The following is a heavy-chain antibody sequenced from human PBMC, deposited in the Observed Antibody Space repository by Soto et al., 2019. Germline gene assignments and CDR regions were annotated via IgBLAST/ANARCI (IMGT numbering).Heavy chain of an antibody. CDR1: GFTFSSYA. CDR3: ARGDRVEDYYYYGMDV. J-gene: IGHJ6*02. Sequence: QVQLVESGGGVVQPGRSLRLSCAASGFTFSSYAMHWVHQAPGKGLEWVAVISYDGSNKYYADSVKGRFTISRDNSKNTLYLQMNSLRAEDTAVYYCARGDRVEDYYYYGMDVWGQGTTVTVSS. D-gene: IGHD3-22*01. V-gene: IGHV3-30-3*01. CDR2: ISYDGSNK.